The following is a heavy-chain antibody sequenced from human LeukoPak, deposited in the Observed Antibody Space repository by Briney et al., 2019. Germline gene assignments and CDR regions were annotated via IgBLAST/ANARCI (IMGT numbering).Heavy chain of an antibody. CDR1: GGSISSGSYY. CDR3: ARAKYNWNDSDAFDI. Sequence: SETPSLTCTVSGGSISSGSYYWSWIRQPAGKGLEWIGRIYTSGSTNYNPSLKSRVTISVDTSKNQFSLKLSSVTAADTAVYYCARAKYNWNDSDAFDIWAKGQWSPSLQ. V-gene: IGHV4-61*02. D-gene: IGHD1-20*01. CDR2: IYTSGST. J-gene: IGHJ3*02.